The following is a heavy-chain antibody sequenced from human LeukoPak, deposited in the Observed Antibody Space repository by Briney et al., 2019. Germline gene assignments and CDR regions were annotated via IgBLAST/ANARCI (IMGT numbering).Heavy chain of an antibody. Sequence: PGGSLRLSCAASGFTVSSNYMSWVRQAPGKGLEWVSVIYSGGSTYYADSVKGRFTISRDNSKNTLYLQMNSLRAEDTAVYYCARMGATDYFDYWGQGILVTVSS. CDR3: ARMGATDYFDY. V-gene: IGHV3-53*01. J-gene: IGHJ4*02. CDR2: IYSGGST. CDR1: GFTVSSNY. D-gene: IGHD1-26*01.